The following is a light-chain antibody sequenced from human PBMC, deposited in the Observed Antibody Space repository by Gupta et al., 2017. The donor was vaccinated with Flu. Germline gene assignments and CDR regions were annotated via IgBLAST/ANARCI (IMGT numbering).Light chain of an antibody. V-gene: IGKV1-39*01. Sequence: IQRPQSPSSLSAAVGDRATITCRASQSTSSKVNCYQHQPRKAPKLLFYAASSWQSVVQSRCSGSGATKDFTITISRLAPEDSANYCCQQSYSPPRTFGQGTKVEIK. J-gene: IGKJ1*01. CDR2: AAS. CDR1: QSTSSK. CDR3: QQSYSPPRT.